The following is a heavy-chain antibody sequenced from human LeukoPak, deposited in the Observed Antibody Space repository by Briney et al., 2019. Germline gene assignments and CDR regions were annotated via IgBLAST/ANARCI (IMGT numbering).Heavy chain of an antibody. CDR3: ARAGFHFDWYYYDSSGYYLHWFDP. Sequence: GASVKVSCKASGYTFTGYYMHWVRQAPGQGLEWMGWINPNSGGTNYAQKFQGRVTMTRDTSISTAYMELSRLRSDDTAVYYCARAGFHFDWYYYDSSGYYLHWFDPWGQGTLVTVSS. D-gene: IGHD3-22*01. CDR2: INPNSGGT. CDR1: GYTFTGYY. V-gene: IGHV1-2*02. J-gene: IGHJ5*02.